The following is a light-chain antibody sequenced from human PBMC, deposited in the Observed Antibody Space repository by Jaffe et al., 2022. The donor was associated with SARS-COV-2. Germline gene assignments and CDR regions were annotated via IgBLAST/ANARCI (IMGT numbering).Light chain of an antibody. CDR1: QSVLYSSNNKNY. CDR2: WAS. CDR3: QQYYNNPVT. J-gene: IGKJ5*01. Sequence: DIVMTQSPDSLAVSLGERATINCRSSQSVLYSSNNKNYLAWYQQKPGQPPKLLIYWASTRGSGVPDRFSGSGSGTDFTLTISGLQAEDVAIYYCQQYYNNPVTFGQGTRLEIK. V-gene: IGKV4-1*01.